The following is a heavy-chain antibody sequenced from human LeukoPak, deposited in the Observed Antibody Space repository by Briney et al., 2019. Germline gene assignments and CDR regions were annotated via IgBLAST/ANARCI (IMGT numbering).Heavy chain of an antibody. Sequence: GGSLRLSCATSGFTFSNYWMTWVRQAPGKGLERMANIKHDGSEEFYVDSVKGRFAISRDNAKNSLYLQMNSLRAEDTAVYYCARQFYDSSGYYFTPSDYWGQGTLVTVSS. CDR1: GFTFSNYW. CDR2: IKHDGSEE. J-gene: IGHJ4*02. CDR3: ARQFYDSSGYYFTPSDY. V-gene: IGHV3-7*01. D-gene: IGHD3-22*01.